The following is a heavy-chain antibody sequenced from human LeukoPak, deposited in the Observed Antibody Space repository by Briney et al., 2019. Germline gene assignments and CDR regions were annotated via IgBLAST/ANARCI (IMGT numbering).Heavy chain of an antibody. V-gene: IGHV4-34*01. D-gene: IGHD2-2*01. CDR3: ARKKYSSSTSCYHYYYYYYGMDV. J-gene: IGHJ6*02. Sequence: KPSETLSLTCAVYGGSFSGYYWSWIRQPPGKGLEWIGEINHSGSTNYNPSLKSRVTISVDTSKNQFSLKLSSVTAADTAVYYCARKKYSSSTSCYHYYYYYYGMDVWGQGTTVTVSS. CDR2: INHSGST. CDR1: GGSFSGYY.